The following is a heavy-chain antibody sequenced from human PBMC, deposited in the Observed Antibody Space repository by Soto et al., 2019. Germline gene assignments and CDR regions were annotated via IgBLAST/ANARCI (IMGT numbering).Heavy chain of an antibody. V-gene: IGHV3-23*01. CDR1: GFTFSSYA. Sequence: GSLRLSCTASGFTFSSYALTWVRQAPGKGLEWVSTISGGVGSTYYADSVKGRFTLSRDKSKNTLYLQMSGLRAEDTAFYYCTKSPGSSSGYWGQGTLVTVSS. CDR3: TKSPGSSSGY. CDR2: ISGGVGST. J-gene: IGHJ4*02. D-gene: IGHD6-6*01.